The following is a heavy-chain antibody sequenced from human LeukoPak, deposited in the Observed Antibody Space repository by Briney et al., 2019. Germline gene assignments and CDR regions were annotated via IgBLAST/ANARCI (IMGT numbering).Heavy chain of an antibody. CDR2: ISSSSSYT. V-gene: IGHV3-11*05. CDR1: GFTFSDYY. Sequence: GGSLRLSCAASGFTFSDYYMSWIRQAPGKGLEWVSYISSSSSYTNYADSVKGRFAISRDNAKNSLYLQMNSLRAENTAVYYCARDRKGLGSRAFDIWGQGTMVTVSS. D-gene: IGHD1-26*01. CDR3: ARDRKGLGSRAFDI. J-gene: IGHJ3*02.